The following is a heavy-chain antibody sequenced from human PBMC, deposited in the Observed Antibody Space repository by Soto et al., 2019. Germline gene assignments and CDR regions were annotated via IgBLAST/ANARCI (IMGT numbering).Heavy chain of an antibody. J-gene: IGHJ4*02. Sequence: EVQLVESGGGLIQPGASLRLSCAVSGFTVRANYMSWVRQAPGKGLEWVSVIYSGGTTYYADSVKGRFIISRDISKNTLHLQMNILRAEDTAAYYCHGYGYWGQGTLVTVSS. V-gene: IGHV3-53*01. CDR2: IYSGGTT. D-gene: IGHD5-12*01. CDR1: GFTVRANY. CDR3: HGYGY.